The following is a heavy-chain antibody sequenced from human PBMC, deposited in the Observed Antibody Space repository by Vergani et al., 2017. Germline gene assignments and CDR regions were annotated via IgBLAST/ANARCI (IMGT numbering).Heavy chain of an antibody. Sequence: EVQLVESGGGLVQPGRSLRLSCAASGFTFDDYAMHWVRQAPGKGLEWVSSISSSSSYIYYAASVKGRITISRDNAKNTLYLQMNRLRAEDTAVYYCAKGDSSGWYAAVDWGGRGTLVTVSS. J-gene: IGHJ4*02. V-gene: IGHV3-9*01. CDR1: GFTFDDYA. CDR3: AKGDSSGWYAAVDW. D-gene: IGHD6-19*01. CDR2: ISSSSSYI.